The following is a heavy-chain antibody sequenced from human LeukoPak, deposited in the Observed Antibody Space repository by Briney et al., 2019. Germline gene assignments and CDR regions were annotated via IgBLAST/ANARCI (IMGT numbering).Heavy chain of an antibody. J-gene: IGHJ4*02. V-gene: IGHV3-48*03. CDR1: GFTFSSYE. CDR2: ISSSGTTI. D-gene: IGHD3-9*01. CDR3: AKDHMRDDILTGYPAPFDY. Sequence: GGSLRLSCAASGFTFSSYEMNWVRQAPGKGLEWISYISSSGTTIYYADSVKGRLTISRDNSKNMVYLEMYSLRVEDTAIYYCAKDHMRDDILTGYPAPFDYWGQGNLVTVSS.